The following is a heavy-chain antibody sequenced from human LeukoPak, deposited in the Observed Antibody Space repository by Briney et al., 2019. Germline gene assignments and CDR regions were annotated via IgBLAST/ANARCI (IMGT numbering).Heavy chain of an antibody. J-gene: IGHJ4*02. CDR3: ARARYSSGWQDY. CDR2: INPNSGGT. D-gene: IGHD6-19*01. Sequence: RASVKVSCKASGYTFTGYYMHWVRQAPGQGLEWMGWINPNSGGTNYAQKFQGRVTMTTDTSISTAYMELSRLRSDDTAVYYCARARYSSGWQDYWGQGTLVTVSS. V-gene: IGHV1-2*02. CDR1: GYTFTGYY.